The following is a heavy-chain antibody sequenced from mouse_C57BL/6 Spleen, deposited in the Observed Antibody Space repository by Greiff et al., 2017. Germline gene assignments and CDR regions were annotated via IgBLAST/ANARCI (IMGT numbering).Heavy chain of an antibody. CDR1: GFTFTDYY. D-gene: IGHD1-1*01. CDR3: ARYYYGSSYWYFDV. J-gene: IGHJ1*03. CDR2: IRNKANGYTT. V-gene: IGHV7-3*01. Sequence: EVQRVESGGGLVQPGGSLSLSCAASGFTFTDYYMSWVRQPPGKALEWLGFIRNKANGYTTEYSASVKGRFTISRDNSHSILYLQMNALGADDSATYYCARYYYGSSYWYFDVWGTGTTVTVSS.